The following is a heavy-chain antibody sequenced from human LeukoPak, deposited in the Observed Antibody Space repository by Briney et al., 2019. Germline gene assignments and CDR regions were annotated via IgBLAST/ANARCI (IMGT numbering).Heavy chain of an antibody. CDR3: ARDENWGVDY. D-gene: IGHD7-27*01. CDR2: ISKSSGTM. Sequence: GGSLRLSCAASGFTFSSYTMNWVRQAPGKGLEWVSYISKSSGTMSYADSVKGRFTISRDNAKNSLFLQMNSLRDEDTAVYYCARDENWGVDYWGQGTLVTVSS. CDR1: GFTFSSYT. J-gene: IGHJ4*02. V-gene: IGHV3-48*02.